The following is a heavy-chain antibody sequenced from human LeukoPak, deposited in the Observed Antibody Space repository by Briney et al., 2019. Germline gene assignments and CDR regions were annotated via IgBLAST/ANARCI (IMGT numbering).Heavy chain of an antibody. J-gene: IGHJ4*02. CDR1: GSTFRSYD. CDR2: IGSSGSPI. Sequence: PGGSLRLSCAASGSTFRSYDMNWVRQAPGKGLEWVSFIGSSGSPIYYADSVKGRFTISRDNAKNSLYLQMSSLRVEDTAVYYCARGPAGDPFDHWGQGTLVTVSS. D-gene: IGHD3-16*01. CDR3: ARGPAGDPFDH. V-gene: IGHV3-48*03.